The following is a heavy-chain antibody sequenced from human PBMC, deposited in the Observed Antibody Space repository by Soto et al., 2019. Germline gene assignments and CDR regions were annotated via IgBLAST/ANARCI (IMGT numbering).Heavy chain of an antibody. V-gene: IGHV1-3*01. Sequence: QVQLVQSGAEVKKPGASVKVSCKASGYTFTSYAMHWVRQAPGQRLEWMGWINAGNGNTKYSQKFQGRVTITRDTSASTAYMELSSLRSEDTAVYYCAGSARYYYYYYGMDVWGQSTTVTVSS. J-gene: IGHJ6*02. D-gene: IGHD3-10*01. CDR3: AGSARYYYYYYGMDV. CDR2: INAGNGNT. CDR1: GYTFTSYA.